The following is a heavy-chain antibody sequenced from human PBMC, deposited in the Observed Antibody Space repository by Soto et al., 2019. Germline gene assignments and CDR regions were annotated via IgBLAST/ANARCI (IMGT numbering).Heavy chain of an antibody. D-gene: IGHD3-10*01. V-gene: IGHV5-51*01. CDR3: ARHADFYNSGSHYSPFDY. J-gene: IGHJ4*02. CDR2: IYPGDSDT. CDR1: GYSFTSYW. Sequence: GESLKISCKGSGYSFTSYWIGWVRQMPGKGLEWMGIIYPGDSDTRYNPSFQGQVTISADKSISTAYLQWSSLKASDTAMYYCARHADFYNSGSHYSPFDYWGRGTLVTVSS.